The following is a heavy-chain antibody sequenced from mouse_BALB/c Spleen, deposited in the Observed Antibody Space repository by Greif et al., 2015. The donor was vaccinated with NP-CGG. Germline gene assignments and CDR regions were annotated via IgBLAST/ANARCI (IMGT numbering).Heavy chain of an antibody. CDR1: GFNIKDTY. V-gene: IGHV14-3*02. CDR3: AIYGYYFDY. CDR2: IDPANVIP. J-gene: IGHJ2*01. Sequence: EVKLVESGAELVKPGASVKLSCTPSGFNIKDTYMHWVKQRPEQGLEWIGRIDPANVIPQYHPKFQGKRTITADTSSNTAYSQLSCLTSEGTAVYYCAIYGYYFDYWRQGTTLTVSS. D-gene: IGHD2-2*01.